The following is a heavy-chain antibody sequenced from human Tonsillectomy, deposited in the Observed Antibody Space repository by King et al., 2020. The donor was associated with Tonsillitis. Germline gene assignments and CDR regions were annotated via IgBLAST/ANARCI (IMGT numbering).Heavy chain of an antibody. CDR3: ARSAGGPGIFDY. D-gene: IGHD1-14*01. CDR1: GFTFSSYA. CDR2: IYSGGSST. J-gene: IGHJ4*02. Sequence: VQLVESGGGLVQPGGSLRLSCAASGFTFSSYAMSWVRQAPGKGLEWVSVIYSGGSSTYYADPVKGRFTISRDNSKNTLYLQMNSLRAEDTAVYYCARSAGGPGIFDYWGQGTLVTVSS. V-gene: IGHV3-23*03.